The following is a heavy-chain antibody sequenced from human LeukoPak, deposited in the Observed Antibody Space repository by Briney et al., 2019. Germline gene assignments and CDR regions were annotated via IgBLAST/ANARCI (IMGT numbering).Heavy chain of an antibody. V-gene: IGHV4-59*01. D-gene: IGHD1-26*01. Sequence: SETLSLTCTVSGGSISSYYWGWIRQPPGKGLEWIGYIYYSGSTNYNPSLKSRVTISVDTSKNQFSLKLSSVTAADTAVYYCPRATFGGSYYAFDISGQGTMVTVSS. CDR3: PRATFGGSYYAFDI. J-gene: IGHJ3*02. CDR2: IYYSGST. CDR1: GGSISSYY.